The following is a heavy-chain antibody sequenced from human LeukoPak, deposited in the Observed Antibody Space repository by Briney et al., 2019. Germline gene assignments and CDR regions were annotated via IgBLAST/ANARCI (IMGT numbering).Heavy chain of an antibody. CDR3: ARGGKEMATITTFDY. CDR2: IYYSGTT. Sequence: SETLSLTCTAPGGFISSYYWSRLRQPPGKRLQWIGNIYYSGTTNYNPSLKSRVTISVDTSKNHFSLKQSAVTAADTAVYYCARGGKEMATITTFDYWGQGTLVTVSS. V-gene: IGHV4-59*01. CDR1: GGFISSYY. J-gene: IGHJ4*02. D-gene: IGHD5-24*01.